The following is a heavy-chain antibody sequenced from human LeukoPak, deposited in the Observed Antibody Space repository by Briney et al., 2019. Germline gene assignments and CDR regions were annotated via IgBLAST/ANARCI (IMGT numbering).Heavy chain of an antibody. V-gene: IGHV5-10-1*01. Sequence: GESLKISCKGSGYSFTSYWISWVRQMPGKGLEWMGRFDPSDSYTNYSPSFQGHVTISADKSISTAYLQWSSLKASDTAMYYCARLGDDCSSTSCPDYWGQGTLVTVSS. D-gene: IGHD2-2*01. CDR3: ARLGDDCSSTSCPDY. CDR1: GYSFTSYW. J-gene: IGHJ4*02. CDR2: FDPSDSYT.